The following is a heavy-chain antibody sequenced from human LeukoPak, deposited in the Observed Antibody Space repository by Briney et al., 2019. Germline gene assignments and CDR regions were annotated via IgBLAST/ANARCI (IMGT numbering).Heavy chain of an antibody. V-gene: IGHV4-39*01. Sequence: SETLSLTCSVSGGSISNVNYYWGWIRQPPGKGLEWIGSKSYSGSTHDNPSHKSRVTISVDTSKNQFSLKLSSVTAADTAVYYCARRVPGDYGNWFDPWGQGDQVTVSS. CDR3: ARRVPGDYGNWFDP. J-gene: IGHJ5*02. CDR1: GGSISNVNYY. D-gene: IGHD4-17*01. CDR2: KSYSGST.